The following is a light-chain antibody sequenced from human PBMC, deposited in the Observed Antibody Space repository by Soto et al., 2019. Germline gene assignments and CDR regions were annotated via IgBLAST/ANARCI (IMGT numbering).Light chain of an antibody. CDR3: SSYTGSDTRYV. Sequence: QSALTQPASVSGSPGQSITISCTGTTSDVGGYNYVSWYQQHPGKAPKLMIFDVTHRPSGTPNRFSGSKSGNTASLTISGLQAEDDADYYCSSYTGSDTRYVFGSGTKLTVL. V-gene: IGLV2-14*03. J-gene: IGLJ1*01. CDR1: TSDVGGYNY. CDR2: DVT.